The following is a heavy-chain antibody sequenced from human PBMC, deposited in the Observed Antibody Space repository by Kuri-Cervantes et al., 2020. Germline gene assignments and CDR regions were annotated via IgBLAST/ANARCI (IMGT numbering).Heavy chain of an antibody. CDR3: ARVSVGWRTISGVDNFYYYMDV. J-gene: IGHJ6*03. V-gene: IGHV4-4*07. CDR2: LSSGGNS. CDR1: GGSISPYY. D-gene: IGHD3-3*01. Sequence: SETLSLTCTVSGGSISPYYWTWIRQPAGEALEWIGRLSSGGNSNYSPSLKSRLTISIDTSKNQFSLKLSSVTAADRAVYYCARVSVGWRTISGVDNFYYYMDVWGKGTTVTVSS.